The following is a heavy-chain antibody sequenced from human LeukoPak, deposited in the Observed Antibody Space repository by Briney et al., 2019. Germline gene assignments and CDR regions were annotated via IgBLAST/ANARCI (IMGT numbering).Heavy chain of an antibody. J-gene: IGHJ4*02. CDR1: GFTVSSNY. V-gene: IGHV3-66*01. D-gene: IGHD1-26*01. CDR2: IYSGGST. CDR3: ARASRPGRYYFDY. Sequence: GGSLRLSCAASGFTVSSNYMSWVRQAPGKGLEGVSVIYSGGSTYYADSAKGRFTISRDNCKNTLYLQMNSLRAEDTAVYYCARASRPGRYYFDYWGQGTLVTVSS.